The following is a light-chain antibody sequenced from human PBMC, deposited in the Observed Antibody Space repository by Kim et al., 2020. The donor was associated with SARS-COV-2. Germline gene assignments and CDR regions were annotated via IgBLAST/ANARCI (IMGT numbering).Light chain of an antibody. J-gene: IGLJ1*01. CDR2: DVT. Sequence: GQSITVSCTGTSRDVGGHDSVSWYQQHADKAPKLMIYDVTKRPSGVSSRFSASKSGNTAFLTISGLQAEDEADYYCSSFTSSKTYVFGMGTKVTVL. CDR3: SSFTSSKTYV. V-gene: IGLV2-14*03. CDR1: SRDVGGHDS.